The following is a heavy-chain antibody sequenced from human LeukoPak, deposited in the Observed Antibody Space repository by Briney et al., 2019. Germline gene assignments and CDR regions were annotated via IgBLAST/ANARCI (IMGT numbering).Heavy chain of an antibody. CDR1: GGSISSSSYY. Sequence: SETLSLTCTVSGGSISSSSYYWGWIRQPPGKGLEWIGSIYYSGSTYYNPSLKSRVTISVDTSKNHFSLKLSSVTAADTAVYYCAREGGDIVVVPILGAFDIWGQGTMVTVSS. CDR2: IYYSGST. CDR3: AREGGDIVVVPILGAFDI. D-gene: IGHD2-2*01. V-gene: IGHV4-39*02. J-gene: IGHJ3*02.